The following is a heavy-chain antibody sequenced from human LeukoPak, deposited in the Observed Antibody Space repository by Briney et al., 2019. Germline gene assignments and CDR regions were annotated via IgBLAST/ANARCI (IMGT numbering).Heavy chain of an antibody. CDR2: INPSGAST. Sequence: ASVKVSCKASGYTFTDFYMNWVRQAPGQGLEWMGIINPSGASTRYAQKFQGRVTMTRDTSTSTVYMELSSLRSEDTAVYYCAGGDRRRPPSSIGWYSENIFDYWGQGTLVTVSS. D-gene: IGHD6-13*01. CDR3: AGGDRRRPPSSIGWYSENIFDY. CDR1: GYTFTDFY. V-gene: IGHV1-46*01. J-gene: IGHJ4*02.